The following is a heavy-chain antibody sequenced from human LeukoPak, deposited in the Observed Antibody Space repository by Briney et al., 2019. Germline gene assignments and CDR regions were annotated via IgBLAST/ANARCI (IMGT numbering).Heavy chain of an antibody. V-gene: IGHV3-7*03. CDR1: GFTFSSYW. CDR2: IKQDGSEI. J-gene: IGHJ4*02. Sequence: GGSLRLSCAASGFTFSSYWMSWVRQAPGKGLEWVANIKQDGSEIYYVDSVKGRFTIPRDNAKNSLYLQMKSLRVEDTAVYYCARAPGDPPNYWGQGTLVTVSS. CDR3: ARAPGDPPNY.